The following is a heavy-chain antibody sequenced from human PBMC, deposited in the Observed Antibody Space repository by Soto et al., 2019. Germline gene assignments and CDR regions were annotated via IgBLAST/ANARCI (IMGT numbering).Heavy chain of an antibody. D-gene: IGHD2-8*01. V-gene: IGHV1-69*01. J-gene: IGHJ4*02. CDR2: IIPIFGIP. CDR1: GGTFSSYS. Sequence: QVPLVQSGAEVKKPGSSVKVSCKTSGGTFSSYSVSWVRQAPGQGLEWMGGIIPIFGIPTYAQKFQVRVTISADESTSTAAMELSGLRSEDTAIYYCTRGHVFNGASVDYWGQGILVNVSA. CDR3: TRGHVFNGASVDY.